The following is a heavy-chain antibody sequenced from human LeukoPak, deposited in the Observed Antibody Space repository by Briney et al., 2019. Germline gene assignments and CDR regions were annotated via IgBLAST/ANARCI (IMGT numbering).Heavy chain of an antibody. CDR3: AREYYDILTGYYAPDYYYGIDV. CDR1: GYTFISYA. CDR2: INAGNGNT. Sequence: ASVKVSCKASGYTFISYAMHWVRQAPGQRLEWMGWINAGNGNTKYSQKFQGRVTITRDTSASTAYMELSSLRSEDTAVYYCAREYYDILTGYYAPDYYYGIDVWGQGTTVTVSS. V-gene: IGHV1-3*01. D-gene: IGHD3-9*01. J-gene: IGHJ6*02.